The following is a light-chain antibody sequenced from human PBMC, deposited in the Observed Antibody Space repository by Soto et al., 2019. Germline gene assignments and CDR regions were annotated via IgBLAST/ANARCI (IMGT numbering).Light chain of an antibody. CDR2: EVN. V-gene: IGLV2-14*01. J-gene: IGLJ1*01. Sequence: QYVLTQPGSVSGSPRQSITISCTGASSDVGGYTYVSWYQQHPGKAPKLMIYEVNNRPSGVAHRFSGSKSGNTASLTISGLQAEDEADYYCSSYTSSSTLYVFGTGTKVTV. CDR3: SSYTSSSTLYV. CDR1: SSDVGGYTY.